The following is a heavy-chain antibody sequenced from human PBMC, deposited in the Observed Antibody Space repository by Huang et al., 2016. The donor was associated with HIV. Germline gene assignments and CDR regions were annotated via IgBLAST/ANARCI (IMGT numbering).Heavy chain of an antibody. D-gene: IGHD3-10*01. CDR3: ARSFGELLVSFYFDS. CDR2: IFYSGST. Sequence: QVQLQESGPGLVKPSQTLSLTCTVSGGSISSDDYFWNWVRQSPGKGLEWIGYIFYSGSTYYYPSLKSRVAISVDSSKNQFSLRLSSVTAADTAVYYCARSFGELLVSFYFDSWGQGILVTVSS. J-gene: IGHJ4*02. V-gene: IGHV4-30-4*08. CDR1: GGSISSDDYF.